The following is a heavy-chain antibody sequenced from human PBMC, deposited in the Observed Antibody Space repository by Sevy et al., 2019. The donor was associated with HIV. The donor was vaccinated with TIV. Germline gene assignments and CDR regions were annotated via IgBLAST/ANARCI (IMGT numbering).Heavy chain of an antibody. J-gene: IGHJ4*02. CDR2: ISSRSGTI. D-gene: IGHD1-1*01. CDR1: GITLSNYG. CDR3: ARGGYPRPFDY. Sequence: GGSLRLSCAASGITLSNYGVNWVRQAPGKGLEWVSYISSRSGTIYYPDLVRGRFTISGDNAKNTLSLQMNSLRAEDTAVYYCARGGYPRPFDYWGQGTLVTVSS. V-gene: IGHV3-48*01.